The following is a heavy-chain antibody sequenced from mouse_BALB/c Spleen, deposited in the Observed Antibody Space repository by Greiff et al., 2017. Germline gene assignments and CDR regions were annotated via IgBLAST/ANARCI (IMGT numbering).Heavy chain of an antibody. CDR1: GYTFTSYW. Sequence: QVQLKQPGAELVKPGASVKLSCKASGYTFTSYWMHWVKQRPGQGLEWIGEINPSNGRTNYNEKFKSKATLTVDKSSSTAYMQLSSLTSEDSAVYYCARGFDYYGSRYAMDYWGQGTSVTVSS. D-gene: IGHD1-1*01. CDR2: INPSNGRT. J-gene: IGHJ4*01. CDR3: ARGFDYYGSRYAMDY. V-gene: IGHV1S81*02.